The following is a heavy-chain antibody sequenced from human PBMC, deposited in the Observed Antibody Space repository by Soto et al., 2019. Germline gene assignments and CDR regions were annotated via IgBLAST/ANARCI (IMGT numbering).Heavy chain of an antibody. V-gene: IGHV3-23*01. CDR2: ISGSDDST. CDR1: GFTFSSYA. J-gene: IGHJ4*02. CDR3: AKRSSSSTFDY. Sequence: EVQLLESGGGLVQPGESLRLSCAASGFTFSSYAMRWVRQAPGKGLAWGSVISGSDDSTYYADSVKGRFTISRDNSKNTLYMQMNSLRAEDTAVYYCAKRSSSSTFDYWGQGTLGTVSS. D-gene: IGHD6-6*01.